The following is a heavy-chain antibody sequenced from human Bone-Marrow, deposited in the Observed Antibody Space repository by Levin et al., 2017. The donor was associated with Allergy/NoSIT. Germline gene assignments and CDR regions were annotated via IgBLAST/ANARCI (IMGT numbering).Heavy chain of an antibody. V-gene: IGHV1-69*04. CDR3: ASQLSLVRGVIVHLDV. D-gene: IGHD3-10*01. J-gene: IGHJ6*02. CDR1: GGTFYNSA. CDR2: IIPLVGLT. Sequence: VASVKVSCKASGGTFYNSAINWVRQAPGQGLEWMGRIIPLVGLTNSAQKFQGRVTITADISTSTAYMELSSLRSDDTAVYFWASQLSLVRGVIVHLDVWGQGTTVTVSS.